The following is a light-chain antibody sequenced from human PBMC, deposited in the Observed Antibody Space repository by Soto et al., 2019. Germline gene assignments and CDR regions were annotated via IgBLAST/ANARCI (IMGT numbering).Light chain of an antibody. CDR2: HAS. J-gene: IGKJ1*01. V-gene: IGKV3-15*01. Sequence: EIVMTQSPATLSVSPGERATLSCRASQSVAGNLAWYQQKPGQAPRLLIYHASTRATGIPARFSGSGSGTEFTVTISSVQSEDFAVYYCQQYTNWHWTFGQGTKVEIK. CDR3: QQYTNWHWT. CDR1: QSVAGN.